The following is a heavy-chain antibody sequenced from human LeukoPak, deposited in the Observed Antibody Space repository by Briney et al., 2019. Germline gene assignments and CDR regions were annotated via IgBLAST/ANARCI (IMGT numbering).Heavy chain of an antibody. CDR3: ARGRGYSYGVFDY. CDR1: GGTFSSYA. CDR2: IIPIFGTA. Sequence: SVNLSCKASGGTFSSYAISWVRQAPGQGLEWMGRIIPIFGTANYAQKFQGRVTITTDESTSTAYLELSSLRSEDTAVYYCARGRGYSYGVFDYWGQGTLVTVSS. D-gene: IGHD5-18*01. V-gene: IGHV1-69*05. J-gene: IGHJ4*02.